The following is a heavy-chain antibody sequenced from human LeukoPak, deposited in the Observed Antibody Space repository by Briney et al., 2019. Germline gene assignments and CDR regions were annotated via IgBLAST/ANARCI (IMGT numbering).Heavy chain of an antibody. V-gene: IGHV5-51*01. J-gene: IGHJ4*02. CDR2: IYPGDSDT. CDR1: GYNFISYW. D-gene: IGHD6-13*01. CDR3: ARRIAGSGVDY. Sequence: GESLKISCKGSGYNFISYWIGWVRQMPGKGLEWMGIIYPGDSDTRYSPSFQGQVTISADKPISTAYLQWRNLKASDSAMYYCARRIAGSGVDYWGQGTLVTVSS.